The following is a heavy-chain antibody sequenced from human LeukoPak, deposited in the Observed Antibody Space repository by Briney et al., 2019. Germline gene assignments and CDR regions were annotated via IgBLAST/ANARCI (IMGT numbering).Heavy chain of an antibody. CDR3: ARVGGRYSPLGY. D-gene: IGHD3-16*02. V-gene: IGHV3-21*01. Sequence: GGSLRLSCAASGFIFNTYSMNWVRQAPGKGLEWVSYISRDSSDKYYADSVKGRFTISRDNAKNSLFLQMISLRAEDTAVYYCARVGGRYSPLGYWGQGTLVTVSS. CDR1: GFIFNTYS. J-gene: IGHJ4*02. CDR2: ISRDSSDK.